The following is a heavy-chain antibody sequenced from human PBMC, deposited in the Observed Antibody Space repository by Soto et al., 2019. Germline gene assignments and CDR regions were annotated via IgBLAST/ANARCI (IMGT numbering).Heavy chain of an antibody. CDR3: AREHYYDSSGHLYFDY. Sequence: PSETLSLTCTVSGGSISSGGYYWSWIRQHPGKGLEWIGYIYYSGSTYYNPSLKSRVTISVDTSKNQFSLKLSSVTAADTAVYYCAREHYYDSSGHLYFDYWGQGTRVTVSS. CDR1: GGSISSGGYY. CDR2: IYYSGST. D-gene: IGHD3-22*01. V-gene: IGHV4-31*03. J-gene: IGHJ4*02.